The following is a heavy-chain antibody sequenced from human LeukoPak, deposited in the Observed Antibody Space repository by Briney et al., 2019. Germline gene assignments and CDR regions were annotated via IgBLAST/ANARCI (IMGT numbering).Heavy chain of an antibody. D-gene: IGHD3-10*01. CDR3: ARPRRYYYGSGSLGAYDAFDI. V-gene: IGHV5-51*01. CDR1: GYSFTSYW. CDR2: IYPGDSDT. Sequence: GESLKISCKGSGYSFTSYWIGWVRQMPGKGLEWMGIIYPGDSDTRYSPSFQGQVTISADKSISTAYLQWSSLKASDTAMYYCARPRRYYYGSGSLGAYDAFDIWGQGTMVTVSS. J-gene: IGHJ3*02.